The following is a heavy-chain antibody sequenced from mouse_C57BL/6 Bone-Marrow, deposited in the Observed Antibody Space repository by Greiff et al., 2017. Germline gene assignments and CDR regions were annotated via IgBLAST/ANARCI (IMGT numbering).Heavy chain of an antibody. Sequence: VQLQQSGAELVRPGASVKLSCTASGFNIKDDYMPWVKQRPEQGLAWIGWIDPENGDTEYASQFQGKATITADTYSNTAYLQLSSLTSEDTAVYYCTTLYYYGSSSYYFDYWGQGTTLTVSS. J-gene: IGHJ2*01. CDR3: TTLYYYGSSSYYFDY. CDR1: GFNIKDDY. V-gene: IGHV14-4*01. D-gene: IGHD1-1*01. CDR2: IDPENGDT.